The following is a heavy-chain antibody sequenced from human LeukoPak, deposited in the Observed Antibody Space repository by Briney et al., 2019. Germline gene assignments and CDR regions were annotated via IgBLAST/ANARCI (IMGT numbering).Heavy chain of an antibody. CDR1: GFTFKNYA. Sequence: GGSLRLSCAASGFTFKNYAMNWVRQAPGKGLEWVSATDGSGDRTYYADSVKGRFTISRDNSKNTLYLQMNSLRAEDTAVYYCAKRKGIAAAVDFDYWGQGTLVTVSS. CDR2: TDGSGDRT. J-gene: IGHJ4*02. D-gene: IGHD6-13*01. V-gene: IGHV3-23*01. CDR3: AKRKGIAAAVDFDY.